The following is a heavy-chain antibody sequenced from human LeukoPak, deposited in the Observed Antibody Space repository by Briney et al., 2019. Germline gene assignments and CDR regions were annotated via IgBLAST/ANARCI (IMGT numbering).Heavy chain of an antibody. CDR3: ARIGDYGSGFDF. J-gene: IGHJ4*02. Sequence: GGTLRLSCSASGFTFTTYGMNWVRQAPGKGLEWVSGIGGSGTRTYYADSVKGRFTISGDNAKNTLYLQMNSLRAEDTAVYYCARIGDYGSGFDFWGQGTLVTVSS. CDR2: IGGSGTRT. CDR1: GFTFTTYG. V-gene: IGHV3-23*01. D-gene: IGHD3-10*01.